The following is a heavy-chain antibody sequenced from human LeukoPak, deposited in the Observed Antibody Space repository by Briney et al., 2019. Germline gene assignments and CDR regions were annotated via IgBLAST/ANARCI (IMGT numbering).Heavy chain of an antibody. D-gene: IGHD3-22*01. Sequence: SETLSLTCTVSGGSISSSSYYWGWIRQPPGKGLEWIGYIYYSGSTYYNPSLKSRVTISVDTSKNQFSLKLSSVTAADTAVYYCARVHYYDSSGYLGDYWGQGTLVTVSS. J-gene: IGHJ4*02. CDR3: ARVHYYDSSGYLGDY. CDR1: GGSISSSSYY. CDR2: IYYSGST. V-gene: IGHV4-30-4*08.